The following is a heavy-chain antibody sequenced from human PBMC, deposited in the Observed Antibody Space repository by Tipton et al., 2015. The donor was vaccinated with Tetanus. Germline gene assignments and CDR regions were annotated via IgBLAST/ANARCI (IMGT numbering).Heavy chain of an antibody. V-gene: IGHV4-30-2*06. CDR1: GGSINNGAYT. J-gene: IGHJ5*01. D-gene: IGHD3-10*01. Sequence: TLSLTCTVSGGSINNGAYTWSWIRQSPGKGLEWIGYIFHTGGTYYNPSLKSRVTISVDGPKNQFSLNLKSVSAADTAVYYCARSHGSGGLLWFDSCGQGPLVTFSS. CDR2: IFHTGGT. CDR3: ARSHGSGGLLWFDS.